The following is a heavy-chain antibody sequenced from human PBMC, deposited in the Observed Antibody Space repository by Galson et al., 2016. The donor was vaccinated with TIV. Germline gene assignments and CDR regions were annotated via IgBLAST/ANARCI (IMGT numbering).Heavy chain of an antibody. J-gene: IGHJ4*02. CDR2: IDQGGGA. V-gene: IGHV4-34*01. CDR3: ARQVMTRPRAGLDV. Sequence: SETLSLTCTVWGASFSGYYWTWIRQPPGKGLEWIGEIDQGGGAKYNPSLKGLVNIFLDTSKHQFFLNLNSVTAADTALYYCARQVMTRPRAGLDVWGQGALVTVSS. CDR1: GASFSGYY. D-gene: IGHD2-21*01.